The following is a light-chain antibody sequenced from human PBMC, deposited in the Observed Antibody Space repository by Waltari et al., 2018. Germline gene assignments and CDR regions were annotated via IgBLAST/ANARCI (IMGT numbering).Light chain of an antibody. CDR2: DVS. Sequence: QSALTQPASVSGSPGQSITISCTGTSRDVGAYNYFPWYQQHPGKAPKLMIFDVSIRPSGVSNRFSGSKSGNTASLTISGLQAEDEADYYCSSYISSSTLELFGGGTSLTVL. CDR3: SSYISSSTLEL. CDR1: SRDVGAYNY. V-gene: IGLV2-14*03. J-gene: IGLJ2*01.